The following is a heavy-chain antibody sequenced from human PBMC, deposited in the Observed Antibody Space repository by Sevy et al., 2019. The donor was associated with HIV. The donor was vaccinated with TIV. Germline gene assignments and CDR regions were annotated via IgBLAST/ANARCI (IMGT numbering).Heavy chain of an antibody. Sequence: GGSLRLSCAVSGFTFNNAWMNWVRQAPGTGLQWLGLIKSKIDGETTDYAAPVKGRFTISRDDSKNTLYLQMNSLKIEDTAVYYCATAPGYYDSAPFDYWGPRTLVTVSS. CDR1: GFTFNNAW. CDR3: ATAPGYYDSAPFDY. D-gene: IGHD3-22*01. J-gene: IGHJ4*02. CDR2: IKSKIDGETT. V-gene: IGHV3-15*01.